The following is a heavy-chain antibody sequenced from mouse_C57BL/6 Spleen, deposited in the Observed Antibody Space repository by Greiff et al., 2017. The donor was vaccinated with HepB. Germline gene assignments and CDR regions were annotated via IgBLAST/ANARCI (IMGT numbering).Heavy chain of an antibody. Sequence: EVQGVESGGGLVQPGGSMKLSCVASGFTFSNYWMNWVRQSPEKGLEWVAQIRLKSDNYATYYAESVKGRFTISIDDSTCSVYLQMNNLSAEDAGIYYCTCKWPAWFAYWGQGTLVTVSA. CDR2: IRLKSDNYAT. V-gene: IGHV6-3*01. CDR1: GFTFSNYW. CDR3: TCKWPAWFAY. J-gene: IGHJ3*01.